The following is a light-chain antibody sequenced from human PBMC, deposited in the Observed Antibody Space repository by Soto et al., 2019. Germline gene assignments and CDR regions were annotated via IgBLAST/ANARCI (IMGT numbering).Light chain of an antibody. CDR3: QQRTSWPPWT. V-gene: IGKV3-11*01. J-gene: IGKJ1*01. CDR1: QSVGLS. Sequence: EVVLAQSPATPSFSPGGRATPSCPASQSVGLSVAWYQQKPGQAPRLLIYDASERASGIPARFSGSGSGTDFTLTISSLEPEDFAVYYCQQRTSWPPWTFGQGTKVDIK. CDR2: DAS.